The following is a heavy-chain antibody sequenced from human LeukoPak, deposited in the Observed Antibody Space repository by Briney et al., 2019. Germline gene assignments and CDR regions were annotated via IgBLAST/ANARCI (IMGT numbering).Heavy chain of an antibody. J-gene: IGHJ6*02. Sequence: SETLSLTCTVSGGSISSSHWWSWVRQPPGKGLEWIEEVHHSGGTNYNPSLKSRVTTSVDKSKNQFSLKLRFVTAADTAVYYCARSGSLYYYYGMDVWGQGTTVTVSS. CDR3: ARSGSLYYYYGMDV. CDR2: VHHSGGT. D-gene: IGHD1-26*01. V-gene: IGHV4-4*02. CDR1: GGSISSSHW.